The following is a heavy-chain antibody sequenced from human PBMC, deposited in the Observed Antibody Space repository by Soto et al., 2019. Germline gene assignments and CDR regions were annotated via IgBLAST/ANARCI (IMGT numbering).Heavy chain of an antibody. CDR3: ARARLDTPALDY. V-gene: IGHV3-30*09. J-gene: IGHJ4*02. D-gene: IGHD2-2*01. CDR2: ISYDGNNK. CDR1: GFTFSPYA. Sequence: QVQLVESGGGVVQPGRSLRLSCAASGFTFSPYAMQWVRQAPCKGLEWVAVISYDGNNKNYADSVKGRLAISRDNSRNTLYLQMNSLRAEDTAVYYCARARLDTPALDYWGQGTLVTVSS.